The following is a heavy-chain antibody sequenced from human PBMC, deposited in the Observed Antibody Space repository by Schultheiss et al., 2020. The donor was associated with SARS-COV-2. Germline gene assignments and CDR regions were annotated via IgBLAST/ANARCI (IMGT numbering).Heavy chain of an antibody. D-gene: IGHD4-23*01. CDR2: IKQDGSEK. Sequence: GGSLRLSCAASGFTFSSYGMHWVRQAPGKGLEWVANIKQDGSEKYYVDSVKGRFTISRDNAKNSLYLQMNSLRAEDTAVYYCARDGNGGLSGYLDYWGQGTLVTVSS. CDR3: ARDGNGGLSGYLDY. V-gene: IGHV3-7*01. CDR1: GFTFSSYG. J-gene: IGHJ4*02.